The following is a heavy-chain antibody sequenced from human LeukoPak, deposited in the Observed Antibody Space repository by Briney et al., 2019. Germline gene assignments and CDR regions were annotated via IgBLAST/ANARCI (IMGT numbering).Heavy chain of an antibody. Sequence: PSETLSLTCTVSGGSISSYYWSWIRQPPGRGLEWIGYIYYSGSTNYNPSLKSRVTISVDTSKNQFSLKLSSVTAADTAVYYCARAPDYYYYYYYMDVWGKGTTVTVSS. CDR2: IYYSGST. CDR3: ARAPDYYYYYYYMDV. V-gene: IGHV4-59*01. D-gene: IGHD3-16*01. CDR1: GGSISSYY. J-gene: IGHJ6*03.